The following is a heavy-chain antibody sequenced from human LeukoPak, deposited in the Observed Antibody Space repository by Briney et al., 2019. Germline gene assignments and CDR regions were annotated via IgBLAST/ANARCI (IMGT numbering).Heavy chain of an antibody. CDR2: ISGSGGST. D-gene: IGHD6-19*01. CDR1: GFTFSSYA. J-gene: IGHJ4*02. V-gene: IGHV3-23*01. CDR3: AKDRGGGWLFDY. Sequence: GSLRLSCAASGFTFSSYAMSWVRQAPGKGLEWVSAISGSGGSTYYADSVKGRFTISRDNSKNTLYLQVNSLRAEDTAVYYCAKDRGGGWLFDYWGQGTLVTVSS.